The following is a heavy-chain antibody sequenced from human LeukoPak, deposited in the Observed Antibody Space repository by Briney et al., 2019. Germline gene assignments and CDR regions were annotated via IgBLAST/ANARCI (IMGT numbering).Heavy chain of an antibody. D-gene: IGHD2-15*01. V-gene: IGHV3-23*01. CDR2: ISGSGGST. CDR1: GFTFSSYA. J-gene: IGHJ3*02. CDR3: AKDRRSVGGVVVDITGFDI. Sequence: PGGSLRLSCAASGFTFSSYAMSWVRQAPGKGLEWVSAISGSGGSTYYADYVKGRFTISRDNSKNTLYLQMNSLRAEDTAVYYCAKDRRSVGGVVVDITGFDIWGQGTMVTVSS.